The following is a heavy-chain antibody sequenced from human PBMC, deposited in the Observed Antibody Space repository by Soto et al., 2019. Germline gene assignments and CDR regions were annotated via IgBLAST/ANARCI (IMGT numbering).Heavy chain of an antibody. CDR1: GFTFSSYA. D-gene: IGHD1-26*01. CDR3: AGGGGSYVDY. V-gene: IGHV3-30-3*01. CDR2: ISYDGSNK. Sequence: QVQLVESGGGVVQPGRSLRLSCAASGFTFSSYAMHWVRQAPGKGLEWVAVISYDGSNKYYADSVKGRFTISGDNSKNTLYLQMNSLRAEDTAVYYCAGGGGSYVDYWGQGTLVTVSS. J-gene: IGHJ4*02.